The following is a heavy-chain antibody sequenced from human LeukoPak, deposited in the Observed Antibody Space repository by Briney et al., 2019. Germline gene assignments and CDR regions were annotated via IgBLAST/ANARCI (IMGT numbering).Heavy chain of an antibody. D-gene: IGHD6-6*01. V-gene: IGHV3-23*01. CDR1: GFTFSTYA. J-gene: IGHJ4*02. Sequence: GGSLRLSCAASGFTFSTYAMNWVRQAPGKGLEWVSAISGSGGSTYYADSVKGRFTISRDNSKNTLYLQMNSLRAEDTAVYYCAKDSSIAARPRFDYWGQGTLVTVSS. CDR2: ISGSGGST. CDR3: AKDSSIAARPRFDY.